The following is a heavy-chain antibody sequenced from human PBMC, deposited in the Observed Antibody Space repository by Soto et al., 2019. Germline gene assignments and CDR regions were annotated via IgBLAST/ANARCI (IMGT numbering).Heavy chain of an antibody. CDR2: ISGSGGST. Sequence: PGGSLRLSCAASGFTFSSYWMSWVRQAPGKGLEWVSAISGSGGSTYYADSVKGRFTISRDNSKNTLYLQMNSLRAEDTAVYYCAKPYYDFWSGYLYYFDYWGQGTLVTVSS. V-gene: IGHV3-23*01. CDR1: GFTFSSYW. D-gene: IGHD3-3*01. J-gene: IGHJ4*02. CDR3: AKPYYDFWSGYLYYFDY.